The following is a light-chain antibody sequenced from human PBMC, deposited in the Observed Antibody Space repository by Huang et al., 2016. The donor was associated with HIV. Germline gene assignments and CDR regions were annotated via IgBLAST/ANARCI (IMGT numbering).Light chain of an antibody. CDR2: RAS. CDR3: QQYNNWPPWYT. V-gene: IGKV3-15*01. CDR1: QSINNK. J-gene: IGKJ2*01. Sequence: EVVMTQSPGTLSVSPRERATLSCKTSQSINNKLAWYQQKPGQAPRLLIYRASTRATGVPPRFSGGGSGTEFTLTISSLRSEDSGIYYCQQYNNWPPWYTFGQGTKLEI.